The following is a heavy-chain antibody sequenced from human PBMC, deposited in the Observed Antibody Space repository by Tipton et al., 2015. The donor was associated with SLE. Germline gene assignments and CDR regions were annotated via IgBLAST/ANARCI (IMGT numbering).Heavy chain of an antibody. J-gene: IGHJ3*02. D-gene: IGHD1-26*01. CDR2: IYTSGST. CDR3: ARDKIVGATRTFDI. Sequence: LRLSCTVSGGSISSSSYYWGWIRQPPGKGLEWIGRIYTSGSTNYNPSLKSRVTISVDTSKNQFSLKLSSVTAADTAVYYCARDKIVGATRTFDIWGQGTMVTVSS. CDR1: GGSISSSSYY. V-gene: IGHV4-61*02.